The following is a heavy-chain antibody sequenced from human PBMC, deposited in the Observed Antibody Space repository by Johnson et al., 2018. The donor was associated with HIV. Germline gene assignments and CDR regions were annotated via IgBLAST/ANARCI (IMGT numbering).Heavy chain of an antibody. V-gene: IGHV3-15*01. CDR2: IKSKTDGGTT. J-gene: IGHJ3*02. CDR1: GFTFSNAW. Sequence: VQLVESGGGLVKPGGSLILSCAASGFTFSNAWMSWVRQAPGKGLEWVGRIKSKTDGGTTDYAAPVKGRFTISRDDSKNTLYLQMNSLKTEDTAVYYCTICITMIVVVTTDAFDIWGQGTMVTVSS. D-gene: IGHD3-22*01. CDR3: TICITMIVVVTTDAFDI.